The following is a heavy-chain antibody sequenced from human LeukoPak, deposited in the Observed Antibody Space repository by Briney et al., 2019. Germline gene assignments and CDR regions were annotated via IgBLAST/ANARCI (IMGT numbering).Heavy chain of an antibody. CDR1: GFTLSIYG. CDR3: ARAPVTSCRGAFCYPFDI. D-gene: IGHD2-15*01. V-gene: IGHV3-23*01. CDR2: LTGSSGTA. J-gene: IGHJ4*02. Sequence: GGSLRLSCAASGFTLSIYGVNWVRQAPGKGLEWVSGLTGSSGTAYYVGSVKGRFTVSRDDSKNTVYLQMNSLRADDAAVYYCARAPVTSCRGAFCYPFDIWGQGTLVTVSS.